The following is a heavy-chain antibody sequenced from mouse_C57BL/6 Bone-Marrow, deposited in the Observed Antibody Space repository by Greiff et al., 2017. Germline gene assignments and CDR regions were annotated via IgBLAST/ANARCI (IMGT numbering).Heavy chain of an antibody. V-gene: IGHV1-82*01. CDR1: GYAFSSSW. J-gene: IGHJ1*03. CDR3: ARRTVVERYFDV. Sequence: QVQLQQSGPELVKPGASVKISCKASGYAFSSSWMNWVKQRPGKGLEWIGRIYPGDGDTTYNGKLKGKATLTADKSSSTDYMQLSSLTSEDSAVYFCARRTVVERYFDVWGTGTTVTVSS. CDR2: IYPGDGDT. D-gene: IGHD1-1*01.